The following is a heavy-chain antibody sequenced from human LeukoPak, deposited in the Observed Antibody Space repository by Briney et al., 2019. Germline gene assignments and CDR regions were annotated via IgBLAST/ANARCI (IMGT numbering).Heavy chain of an antibody. CDR3: ARDRKSEIGGAIAGHYMDV. CDR1: GYTFTTYD. CDR2: IKPGDSVT. D-gene: IGHD3-16*02. V-gene: IGHV1-46*01. Sequence: ASVKVSCKASGYTFTTYDINWVRQAPGQGLEWIGIIKPGDSVTSYSQNFKGRVTMTRDMSTTTVYMEMTSLRSDDTAVYYCARDRKSEIGGAIAGHYMDVWGKGTTVTVSS. J-gene: IGHJ6*03.